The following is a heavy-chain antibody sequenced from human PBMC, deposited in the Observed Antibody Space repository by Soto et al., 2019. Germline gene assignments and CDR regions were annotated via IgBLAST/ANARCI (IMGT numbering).Heavy chain of an antibody. CDR2: ISSSSSSYI. CDR1: GFTFSSYS. D-gene: IGHD3-22*01. CDR3: ARVAMIVVVNGAFDI. V-gene: IGHV3-21*01. Sequence: GGSLRLSCAASGFTFSSYSMNWVRQAPGKGLEWVSSISSSSSSYIYYADSVKGRFTISRDNAKNSLYLQMNSLRAEDTAVYYCARVAMIVVVNGAFDIWGQGTMVTVSS. J-gene: IGHJ3*02.